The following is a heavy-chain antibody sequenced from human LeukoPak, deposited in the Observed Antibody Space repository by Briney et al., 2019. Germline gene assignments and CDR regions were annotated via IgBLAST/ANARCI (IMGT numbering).Heavy chain of an antibody. J-gene: IGHJ4*02. Sequence: PSETLSLTCTVSGGSISSGSSDYYWGWLRQPPGKGLDWIGSISDSERTYYNPSLKSRVTVSVDTSKNQFSLNLSSVTAADTAVYYCARHPSTGYSSGWYDDRDYWGQGTLVTVSS. CDR2: ISDSERT. CDR1: GGSISSGSSDYY. D-gene: IGHD6-19*01. CDR3: ARHPSTGYSSGWYDDRDY. V-gene: IGHV4-39*01.